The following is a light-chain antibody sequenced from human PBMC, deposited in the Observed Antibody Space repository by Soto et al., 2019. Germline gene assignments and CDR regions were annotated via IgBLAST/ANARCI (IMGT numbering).Light chain of an antibody. V-gene: IGLV2-8*01. CDR3: TSYAGSFYV. Sequence: QSALTQPPSAAGSPGQSVTISCTGTSSDVGAYNYASWYQQHPGKAPKLMIYEVSKRPSGVPDRFSGSKSDNTASLTVSGLQAEDEADYYCTSYAGSFYVFGTGTKLTVL. CDR2: EVS. CDR1: SSDVGAYNY. J-gene: IGLJ1*01.